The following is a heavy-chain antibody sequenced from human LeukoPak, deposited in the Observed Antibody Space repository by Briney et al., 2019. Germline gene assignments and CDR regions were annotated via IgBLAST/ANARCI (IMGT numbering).Heavy chain of an antibody. Sequence: SETLPLTCTVSGGSISSSSYYWGWIRQPPGKGLEWIGSIYYSGSTYYNPSLKSRVTISVDTSKNQFSLKLSCVTAADTAVYYCGTVAGQSIDYWGQGTLVTVSS. J-gene: IGHJ4*02. D-gene: IGHD6-19*01. CDR3: GTVAGQSIDY. V-gene: IGHV4-39*01. CDR1: GGSISSSSYY. CDR2: IYYSGST.